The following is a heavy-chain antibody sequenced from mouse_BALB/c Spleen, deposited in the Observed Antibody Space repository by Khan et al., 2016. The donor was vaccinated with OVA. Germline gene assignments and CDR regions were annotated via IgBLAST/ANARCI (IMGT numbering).Heavy chain of an antibody. CDR2: IDPENGDT. D-gene: IGHD2-3*01. CDR3: ARDGYSPWFAY. CDR1: GFHIKDYY. Sequence: EVQLQQSGAELVRPGAFVKLSCKASGFHIKDYYMHWVKQRPEQGLVWIGRIDPENGDTIYAPKFQGKASITSDTSSNTAYLQLSSLTSEDTAVYYCARDGYSPWFAYWGQGTLVTVSA. V-gene: IGHV14-1*02. J-gene: IGHJ3*01.